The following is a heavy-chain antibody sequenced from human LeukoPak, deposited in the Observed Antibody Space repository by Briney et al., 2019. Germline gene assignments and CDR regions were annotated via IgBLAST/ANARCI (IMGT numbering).Heavy chain of an antibody. Sequence: SETLSLTCTVSGGSISSYYWSWIRQPAGKGLEWIGRIHTSGSTNYSPSLKSRVTMSVDTSKNQFSLKLSSVTAADTAVYYCARVWFGELNYYFDYWGQGTLVTVSS. CDR3: ARVWFGELNYYFDY. D-gene: IGHD3-10*01. J-gene: IGHJ4*02. V-gene: IGHV4-4*07. CDR2: IHTSGST. CDR1: GGSISSYY.